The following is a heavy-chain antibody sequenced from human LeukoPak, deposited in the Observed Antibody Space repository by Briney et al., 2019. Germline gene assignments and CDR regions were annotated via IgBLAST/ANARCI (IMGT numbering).Heavy chain of an antibody. Sequence: PSETLSLTCTVSGGSISSYYRSWIRQPPGKGLEWIGYIYTSGSTNYNPSLKSRVTISVDTSKNQFSLKLSSVTAADTAVYYCAGTYNSSSGGRWFDPWGQGTLVTVSS. V-gene: IGHV4-4*09. CDR2: IYTSGST. CDR1: GGSISSYY. CDR3: AGTYNSSSGGRWFDP. J-gene: IGHJ5*02. D-gene: IGHD6-6*01.